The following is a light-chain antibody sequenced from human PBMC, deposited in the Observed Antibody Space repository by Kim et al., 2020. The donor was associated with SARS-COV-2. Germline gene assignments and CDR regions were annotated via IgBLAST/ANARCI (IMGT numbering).Light chain of an antibody. CDR2: DGS. V-gene: IGKV3-11*01. Sequence: VSPGERAALTCRASQSVRGYLAWYKQKSGQAPRLLIYDGSKRAADVPARFSGSGSGTDFTLTISSLEPEDFAFYYCQQRSSWPITFGGGTKVDIK. CDR3: QQRSSWPIT. CDR1: QSVRGY. J-gene: IGKJ4*01.